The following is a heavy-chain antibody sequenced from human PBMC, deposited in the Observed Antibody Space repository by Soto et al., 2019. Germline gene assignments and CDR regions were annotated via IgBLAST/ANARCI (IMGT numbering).Heavy chain of an antibody. CDR3: ARQGEGYCSSTSCSY. CDR2: IYYSGST. CDR1: GGSISSSSYY. V-gene: IGHV4-39*01. D-gene: IGHD2-2*01. Sequence: SETLSLTCTVSGGSISSSSYYWGWIRQPPGKGLEWIGSIYYSGSTYYNPSLKSRVTISVDTSKNQFSLKLSSVTAADTAVYYCARQGEGYCSSTSCSYWGQGTLVTVSS. J-gene: IGHJ4*02.